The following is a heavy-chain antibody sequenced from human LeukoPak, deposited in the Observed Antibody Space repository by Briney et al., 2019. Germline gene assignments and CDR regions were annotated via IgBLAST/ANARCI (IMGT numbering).Heavy chain of an antibody. D-gene: IGHD4-17*01. CDR1: GYTFTSNY. CDR3: AKVDYGGLLYGDYPYYFDY. V-gene: IGHV1-46*01. J-gene: IGHJ4*02. Sequence: ASVKVSCKAFGYTFTSNYMHWVRQAPGQGPEWMGVISPSGGSTTYAQKFQGRVTLTRDMSTSTDYLELSSLRSEDTALYYCAKVDYGGLLYGDYPYYFDYWGQGTLVTVSS. CDR2: ISPSGGST.